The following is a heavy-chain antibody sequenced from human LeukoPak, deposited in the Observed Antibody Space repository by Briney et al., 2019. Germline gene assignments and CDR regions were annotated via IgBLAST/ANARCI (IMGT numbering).Heavy chain of an antibody. D-gene: IGHD6-19*01. Sequence: PGGSLRLSCAASGFTFSSYWMHWVRQAPGKGLVWVSRINSDGSSSSYADSVKGRFTISRDNAKNTLYLQMNSLRAEDTAVYYCASEIAVAAFDYWGQGTLVTVSS. J-gene: IGHJ4*02. CDR2: INSDGSSS. CDR1: GFTFSSYW. CDR3: ASEIAVAAFDY. V-gene: IGHV3-74*01.